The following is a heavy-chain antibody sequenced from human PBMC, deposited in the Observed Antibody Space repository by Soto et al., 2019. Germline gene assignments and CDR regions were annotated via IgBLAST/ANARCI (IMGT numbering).Heavy chain of an antibody. D-gene: IGHD3-22*01. J-gene: IGHJ4*02. CDR3: ATGAAYYYDTSRY. CDR2: VFNDESTI. Sequence: QVQLVESGGGVVQPGRSLRLSCTASGSAFSALAMHWIRQPPGKGLEWVAVVFNDESTISYADSVKGRFTISRDNSRNTLYLKMTSLRLEDMALYYCATGAAYYYDTSRYWGRGTLVTVSS. V-gene: IGHV3-30-3*01. CDR1: GSAFSALA.